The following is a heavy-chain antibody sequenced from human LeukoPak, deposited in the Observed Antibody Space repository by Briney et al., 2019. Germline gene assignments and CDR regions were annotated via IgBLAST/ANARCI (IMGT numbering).Heavy chain of an antibody. V-gene: IGHV3-23*01. CDR2: ISGSGGST. Sequence: GGSLRLSCAASGFTFSSYALSWVRQAPGKGLEWVSGISGSGGSTYYADSVKCRFTVSRDNSKNTLFLQMNGVRPEDTAVYYCAKASYNIAKENWFDPWGQGTLVTVSS. D-gene: IGHD1-1*01. CDR3: AKASYNIAKENWFDP. CDR1: GFTFSSYA. J-gene: IGHJ5*02.